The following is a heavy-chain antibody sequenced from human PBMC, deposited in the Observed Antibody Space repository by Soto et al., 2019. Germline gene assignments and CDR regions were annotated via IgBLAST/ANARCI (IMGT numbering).Heavy chain of an antibody. CDR1: VFPFSNAW. V-gene: IGHV3-15*01. CDR3: TTEARVLRFLEWLLFFDY. J-gene: IGHJ4*02. CDR2: IKSKTDGGTT. D-gene: IGHD3-3*01. Sequence: PGGSLRLSCAASVFPFSNAWMSWVRQAPGKGLEWVGRIKSKTDGGTTDYAAPVKGRFTISRDDSKNTLYLQMNSLKTEDTAVYYCTTEARVLRFLEWLLFFDYWGQGTLVTVSS.